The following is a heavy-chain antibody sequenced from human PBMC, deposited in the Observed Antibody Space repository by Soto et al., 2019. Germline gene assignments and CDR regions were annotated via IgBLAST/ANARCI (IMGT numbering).Heavy chain of an antibody. V-gene: IGHV3-21*01. J-gene: IGHJ6*02. D-gene: IGHD6-13*01. Sequence: GGSLRLSCAASGFTFSSYSMNWVRQAPGKGLEWVSSISSSSSYIYYADSVKGRFTISRDNAKNSLYLQMNSLRAEDTAVYYCARERSYSSSWYGPGMDVWGQGTTVTV. CDR2: ISSSSSYI. CDR3: ARERSYSSSWYGPGMDV. CDR1: GFTFSSYS.